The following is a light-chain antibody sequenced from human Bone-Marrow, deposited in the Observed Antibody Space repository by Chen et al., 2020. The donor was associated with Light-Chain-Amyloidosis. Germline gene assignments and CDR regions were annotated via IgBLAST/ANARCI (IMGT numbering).Light chain of an antibody. V-gene: IGLV2-14*01. J-gene: IGLJ1*01. CDR1: SRDVETYNY. Sequence: QSGLTQPASVSGSTGQSITISFTGPSRDVETYNYVSLYQQHPGQAPKVMIYAVSNRPSGVSTRFSGSKSGNTASLTISGLQAEDEAHYYCSSFTSSSSYVFGPGTKVTVL. CDR2: AVS. CDR3: SSFTSSSSYV.